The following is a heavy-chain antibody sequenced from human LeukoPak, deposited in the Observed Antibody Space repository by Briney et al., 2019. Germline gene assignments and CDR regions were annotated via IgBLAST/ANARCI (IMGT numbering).Heavy chain of an antibody. D-gene: IGHD4-23*01. Sequence: ASVKVSCTASGYTFTGYFIRWVRQAPGQGLEWMGWIDPSSGATNYAQKFQGRVTLTRNTTIRTAHMERSRLTSDTTAIYYCARLDYGDNSGYWGQGTLVTVSS. CDR2: IDPSSGAT. V-gene: IGHV1-2*02. CDR1: GYTFTGYF. CDR3: ARLDYGDNSGY. J-gene: IGHJ4*02.